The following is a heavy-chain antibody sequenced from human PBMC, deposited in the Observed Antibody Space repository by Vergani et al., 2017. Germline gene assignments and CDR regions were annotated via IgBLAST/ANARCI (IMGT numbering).Heavy chain of an antibody. CDR2: ISGNNDDV. Sequence: EVQMVESGGGLVKPGGSLRLSCVASGFTFSHYSMNWVRQAPGKGLEWVSSISGNNDDVYYADSVKGRFTISRDNAKNSLYLDMSSLRAEDTAVYYCARDRVDIVATTTYYYYYYGMDPWGQGTLVTVSS. CDR3: ARDRVDIVATTTYYYYYYGMDP. CDR1: GFTFSHYS. D-gene: IGHD5-12*01. J-gene: IGHJ6*02. V-gene: IGHV3-21*01.